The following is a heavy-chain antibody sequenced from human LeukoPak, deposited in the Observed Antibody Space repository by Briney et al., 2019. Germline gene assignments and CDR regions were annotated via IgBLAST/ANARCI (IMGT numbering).Heavy chain of an antibody. J-gene: IGHJ4*02. CDR2: IIPILGIA. Sequence: SVKVSCKASGGTFSSYAISWVRQAPGQGLEWMGRIIPILGIANYAQKFQGRVTITADKSTSTAYMELSSLRSEDTAVYYCARGGAAADVVGRHKELDYWGQGTLVTVSS. V-gene: IGHV1-69*04. CDR1: GGTFSSYA. D-gene: IGHD6-13*01. CDR3: ARGGAAADVVGRHKELDY.